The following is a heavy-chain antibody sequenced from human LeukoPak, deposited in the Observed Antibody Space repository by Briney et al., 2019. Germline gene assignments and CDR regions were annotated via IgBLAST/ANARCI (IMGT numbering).Heavy chain of an antibody. Sequence: PGGSLRLSCAASTFTFSAYAMSWVRQAPGKGLEWVSAISGSGGTTYYADSVQGRFTISRDNSENTLYLQMNSLRAEDTAVYYCATPLAVPAAILGLSNDYWGQGTLVTVSS. D-gene: IGHD2-2*02. J-gene: IGHJ4*02. CDR1: TFTFSAYA. V-gene: IGHV3-23*01. CDR2: ISGSGGTT. CDR3: ATPLAVPAAILGLSNDY.